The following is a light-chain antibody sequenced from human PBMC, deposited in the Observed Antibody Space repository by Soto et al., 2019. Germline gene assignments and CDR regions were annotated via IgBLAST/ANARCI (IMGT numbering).Light chain of an antibody. V-gene: IGLV2-14*01. CDR2: DVR. CDR3: RSYTSSSTLVV. CDR1: SSDVGGYNY. Sequence: QSALTQPASVSGSPGQSITISCTGTSSDVGGYNYVSWYQQHPGKAPKLMIYDVRNRPSGVSNRFSGSKSGNTASLTISGLQAEDEADYYCRSYTSSSTLVVFGTGTKLTVL. J-gene: IGLJ1*01.